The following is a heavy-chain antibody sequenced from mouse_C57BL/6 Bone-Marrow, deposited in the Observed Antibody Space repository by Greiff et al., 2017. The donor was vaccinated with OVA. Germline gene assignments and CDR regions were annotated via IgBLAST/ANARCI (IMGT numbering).Heavy chain of an antibody. CDR2: IYPRSGNT. V-gene: IGHV1-81*01. CDR1: GYTFTSYG. D-gene: IGHD2-4*01. J-gene: IGHJ1*03. CDR3: ARWGDYDLLWYFDV. Sequence: QVQLQQSGAELARPGASVKLSCKASGYTFTSYGISWVKQRTGQGLEWIGEIYPRSGNTYYNEKFKGKATLTADKSSSTAYMELRSLTSEDSAVYFCARWGDYDLLWYFDVWGTGTTVTVSS.